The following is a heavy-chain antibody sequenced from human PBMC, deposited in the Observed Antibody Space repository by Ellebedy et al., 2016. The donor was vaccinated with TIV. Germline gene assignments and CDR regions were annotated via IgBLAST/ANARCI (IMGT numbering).Heavy chain of an antibody. Sequence: SVKVSXKASGGTFSSYVISWVRQAPGQGLEWMGEIIPIFGTANYAQKFQGRVTITADESTSTVFMELSSLRSEDTAVYYCARMIRGAPEVFYYMDVWGKGTTVTVSS. CDR1: GGTFSSYV. J-gene: IGHJ6*03. CDR3: ARMIRGAPEVFYYMDV. CDR2: IIPIFGTA. V-gene: IGHV1-69*13. D-gene: IGHD3-10*01.